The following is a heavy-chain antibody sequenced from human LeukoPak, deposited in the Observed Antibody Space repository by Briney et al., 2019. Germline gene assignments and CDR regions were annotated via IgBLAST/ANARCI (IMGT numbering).Heavy chain of an antibody. CDR2: IYYSGST. CDR3: ARGYLGSGTLDY. D-gene: IGHD3-3*01. CDR1: GGSISSGGYY. V-gene: IGHV4-31*03. J-gene: IGHJ4*02. Sequence: SQTLSLTCTVSGGSISSGGYYWSWIRQHPGKGLEWIGYIYYSGSTYYNPSLKSRVTISVDTSKNQFSLKLSSVTAADTAVYYCARGYLGSGTLDYWGQGTLVTVSS.